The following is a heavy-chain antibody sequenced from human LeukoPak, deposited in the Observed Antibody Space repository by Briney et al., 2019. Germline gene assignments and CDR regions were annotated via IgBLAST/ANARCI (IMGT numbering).Heavy chain of an antibody. Sequence: SETQSLTCTVSGGSISNYYWSWIRQPPGKGLEWIGYIYYSGSTNYNPSLKSRVTISVDTSKNQFSLKLSSVTAADTAVYYCARDRYSSGWYGEGNWFDPWGQGTLVTVSS. V-gene: IGHV4-59*01. D-gene: IGHD6-19*01. J-gene: IGHJ5*02. CDR3: ARDRYSSGWYGEGNWFDP. CDR2: IYYSGST. CDR1: GGSISNYY.